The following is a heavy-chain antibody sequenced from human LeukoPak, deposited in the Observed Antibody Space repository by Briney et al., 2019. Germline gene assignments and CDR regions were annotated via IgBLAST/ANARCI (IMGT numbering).Heavy chain of an antibody. J-gene: IGHJ2*01. CDR1: GYTLTDLC. Sequence: GASVKVSCKVSGYTLTDLCMHWVRQAPGKGLEWMGGFDPKDGETIYAQKFQGRVTMTEDTSTDTAYMELSSLRSEDTAVYYCATGMVTTSGYAHWYFDLWGRGTLVTVSS. CDR3: ATGMVTTSGYAHWYFDL. D-gene: IGHD4-17*01. V-gene: IGHV1-24*01. CDR2: FDPKDGET.